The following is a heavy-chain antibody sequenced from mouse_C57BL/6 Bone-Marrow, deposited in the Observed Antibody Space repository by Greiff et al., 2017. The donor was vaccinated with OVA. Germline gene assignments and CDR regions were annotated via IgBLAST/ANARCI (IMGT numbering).Heavy chain of an antibody. D-gene: IGHD1-1*01. Sequence: VQLKESGPGLVKPSQTVFLTCTVTGISITTGNYRWSWIRQFPGNKLEWIGYIYYSGTITYNPSLTSRTTITRDTPKNQFFLEMNSLTAEETATYYCAREGLLEDYFDCRGQGTTLTVSS. J-gene: IGHJ2*01. CDR2: IYYSGTI. CDR3: AREGLLEDYFDC. CDR1: GISITTGNYR. V-gene: IGHV3-5*01.